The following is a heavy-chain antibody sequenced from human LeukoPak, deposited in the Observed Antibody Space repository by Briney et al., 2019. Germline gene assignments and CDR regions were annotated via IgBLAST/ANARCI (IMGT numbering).Heavy chain of an antibody. J-gene: IGHJ1*01. CDR1: GYPFSDYY. CDR2: ADPKHADT. Sequence: AAVKVSCKTSGYPFSDYYIHWIRQASGQGREAMGWADPKHADTTYAQRPQGRLTISLHTSLDTVYMELSSLRYDDTAVYYCARLSALWGQGPLDSVSS. CDR3: ARLSAL. V-gene: IGHV1-2*02.